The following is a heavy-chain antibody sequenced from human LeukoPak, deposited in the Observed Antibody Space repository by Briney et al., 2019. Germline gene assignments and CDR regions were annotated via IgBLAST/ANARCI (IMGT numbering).Heavy chain of an antibody. CDR1: GFTFSGYS. CDR2: FGTRSTSI. V-gene: IGHV3-21*01. CDR3: ARENDQGFDY. J-gene: IGHJ4*02. D-gene: IGHD3-16*01. Sequence: GGSLRLSCTASGFTFSGYSMNWIRQAPGKGLEWVSSFGTRSTSIYYARSVTGRFIISRDNAKNSLYLQMNSLRAEDTAVYYCARENDQGFDYWGQGTLVTVSS.